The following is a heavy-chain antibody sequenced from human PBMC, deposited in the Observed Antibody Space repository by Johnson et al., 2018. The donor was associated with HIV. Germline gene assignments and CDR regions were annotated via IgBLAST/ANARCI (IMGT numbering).Heavy chain of an antibody. J-gene: IGHJ3*02. V-gene: IGHV3-23*04. CDR3: ARQSPYYFDRSGYPAAFDI. CDR1: GFTFSSYA. CDR2: ISWNSGSI. D-gene: IGHD3-22*01. Sequence: VQLVESGGGVVQPGGSLRLSCAASGFTFSSYAMSWVRQAPGKGREWGSGISWNSGSIGYADSVKGRFTTSRDNSKNTLYLEMRSLRAEDTAVYYCARQSPYYFDRSGYPAAFDIWGQGTMGTVSS.